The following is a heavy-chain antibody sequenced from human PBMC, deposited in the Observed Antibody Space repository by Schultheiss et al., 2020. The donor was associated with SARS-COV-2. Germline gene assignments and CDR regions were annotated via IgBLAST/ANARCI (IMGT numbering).Heavy chain of an antibody. D-gene: IGHD4/OR15-4a*01. Sequence: SETLSLTCTVSGGSISSGGYYWSWIRQHPGKGLEWIGYIYYSGSTYYNPSLKSRVTISGDTSRKQFSLKLSSVTAADTAVYYCARGYGAANGMDVWGQGTAVTVSS. CDR1: GGSISSGGYY. CDR3: ARGYGAANGMDV. J-gene: IGHJ6*02. CDR2: IYYSGST. V-gene: IGHV4-31*03.